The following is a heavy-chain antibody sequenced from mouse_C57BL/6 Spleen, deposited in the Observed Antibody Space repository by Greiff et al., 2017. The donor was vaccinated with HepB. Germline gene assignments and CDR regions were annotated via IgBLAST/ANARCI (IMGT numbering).Heavy chain of an antibody. Sequence: VQLQQSGAELMKPGASVKLSCKATGYTFTGYWIEWVKQRPGHGLEWIGEILPGSGSTNSNEKFKGKATFTADTSSNTAYMPLSSLTTKDSAIYYCARAGGGYCPNFGCWGQGTTLTVSS. D-gene: IGHD2-3*01. CDR2: ILPGSGST. V-gene: IGHV1-9*01. J-gene: IGHJ2*01. CDR1: GYTFTGYW. CDR3: ARAGGGYCPNFGC.